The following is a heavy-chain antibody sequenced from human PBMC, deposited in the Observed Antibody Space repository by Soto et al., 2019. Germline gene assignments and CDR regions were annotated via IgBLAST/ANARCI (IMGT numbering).Heavy chain of an antibody. V-gene: IGHV4-31*03. Sequence: SETLSLTCTVSGGSISSGGYYWSWIRQHPGKGLEWIGYIYYSGSTYYNPSLKSRVTISVDTSKNQFSLKLSSVTTADTAVYYCARGLWFGESNWYFDLWGRGTLVTVSS. J-gene: IGHJ2*01. CDR2: IYYSGST. CDR1: GGSISSGGYY. CDR3: ARGLWFGESNWYFDL. D-gene: IGHD3-10*01.